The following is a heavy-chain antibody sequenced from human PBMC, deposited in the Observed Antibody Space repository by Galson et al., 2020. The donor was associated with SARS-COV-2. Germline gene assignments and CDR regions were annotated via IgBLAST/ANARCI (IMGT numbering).Heavy chain of an antibody. V-gene: IGHV3-74*01. CDR2: IKPDGTGL. D-gene: IGHD2-2*01. J-gene: IGHJ6*02. Sequence: GESLKISCTISGFIFSDYYMHWVRQAPGTGLVWVSRIKPDGTGLNYADSVKGRFTISRDNAKNTLYLQMNSLRVDDTAVYYCVRGTNAWTGVDVWGQGTTVTVSS. CDR1: GFIFSDYY. CDR3: VRGTNAWTGVDV.